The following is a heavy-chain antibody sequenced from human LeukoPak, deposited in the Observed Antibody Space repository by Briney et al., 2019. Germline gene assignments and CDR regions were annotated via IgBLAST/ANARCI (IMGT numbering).Heavy chain of an antibody. Sequence: QAGGSLRLSCTASGFTFSIFWMSWVRQAPGKGLEWVSVIYSGGSTYYADSVKGRFTISRDNSKNTLYLQMSSLRAEDTAVYYCARVGVGMYHFDHWGQGTLVTVSS. J-gene: IGHJ4*02. CDR2: IYSGGST. CDR1: GFTFSIFW. D-gene: IGHD2-2*01. V-gene: IGHV3-66*01. CDR3: ARVGVGMYHFDH.